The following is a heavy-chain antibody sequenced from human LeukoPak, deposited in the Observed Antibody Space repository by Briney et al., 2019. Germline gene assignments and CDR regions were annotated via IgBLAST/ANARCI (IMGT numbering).Heavy chain of an antibody. Sequence: GASVKVSCKASGYTFTSYGISWVRQAPGQGLEWMGWISAYNVSANFAQKLHGRVTMTTDTSTNTAYMELRSLRYDDTAVYYCASWAGYCSSNNCYATSLDYWGQGTLVTVSA. CDR1: GYTFTSYG. CDR2: ISAYNVSA. D-gene: IGHD2-2*01. J-gene: IGHJ4*02. CDR3: ASWAGYCSSNNCYATSLDY. V-gene: IGHV1-18*01.